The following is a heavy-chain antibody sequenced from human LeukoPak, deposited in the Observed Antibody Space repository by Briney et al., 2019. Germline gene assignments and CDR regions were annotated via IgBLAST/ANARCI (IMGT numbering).Heavy chain of an antibody. CDR1: GFIASGDF. D-gene: IGHD3-16*01. V-gene: IGHV3-53*01. CDR3: ARERGRGRDSPWFDY. Sequence: GGSLRLSCAASGFIASGDFMSWVRQAPGKGLEWVSVIYSDGSTYYADSVQGRFIISRDNSRNTLHLQMTGLRAEDTAVYYCARERGRGRDSPWFDYWGQGSLVTVSS. CDR2: IYSDGST. J-gene: IGHJ5*01.